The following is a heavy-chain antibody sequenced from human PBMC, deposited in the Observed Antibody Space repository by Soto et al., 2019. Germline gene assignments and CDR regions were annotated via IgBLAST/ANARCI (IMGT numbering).Heavy chain of an antibody. Sequence: PGGSLRLSCAASGFMFSNHGMHWVRQAPGKGLEWVAVIWSDGNNRYYADSVKGRFTISRDNSKNTVYLQMNSLRAEGTAVYYCVRGDNWNDEASDYWGQGTLVTVSS. CDR3: VRGDNWNDEASDY. J-gene: IGHJ4*02. D-gene: IGHD1-1*01. CDR2: IWSDGNNR. V-gene: IGHV3-33*01. CDR1: GFMFSNHG.